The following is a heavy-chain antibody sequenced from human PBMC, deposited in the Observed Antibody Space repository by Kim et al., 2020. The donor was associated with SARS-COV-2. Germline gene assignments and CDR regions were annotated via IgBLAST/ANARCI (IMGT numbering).Heavy chain of an antibody. CDR3: ARSGYSSGWSFDP. J-gene: IGHJ5*02. D-gene: IGHD6-19*01. Sequence: HYSTSLKTRLTISKDTSKNQVVLTMTNMDPVDTATFYCARSGYSSGWSFDPWGQGTLVTVSS. V-gene: IGHV2-70*19.